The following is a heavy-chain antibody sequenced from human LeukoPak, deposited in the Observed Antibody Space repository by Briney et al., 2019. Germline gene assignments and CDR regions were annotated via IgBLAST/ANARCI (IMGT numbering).Heavy chain of an antibody. J-gene: IGHJ4*02. V-gene: IGHV3-30*03. CDR1: RFTFSSFG. D-gene: IGHD3-3*01. CDR2: ISYDGSTK. Sequence: GRSLRLSCAASRFTFSSFGMHWVRQAPGKGLEWVAFISYDGSTKYHADSVKGRFTISRDNSKNTLYLQMSSLRAEDTAAYYCARDSWGLSGYCDCWGQGTLVTVSS. CDR3: ARDSWGLSGYCDC.